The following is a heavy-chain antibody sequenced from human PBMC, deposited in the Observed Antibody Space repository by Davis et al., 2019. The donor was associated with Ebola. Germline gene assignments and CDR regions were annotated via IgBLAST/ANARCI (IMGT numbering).Heavy chain of an antibody. CDR1: GFTFSSYW. J-gene: IGHJ6*02. CDR3: AREVGYYGMDV. V-gene: IGHV3-30-3*01. Sequence: GESLKISCAASGFTFSSYWMSWVRQAPGKGLEWVAVISYDGSNKYYADSVKGRFTISRDNSKNTLYLQMNSLRAEDTAVYYCAREVGYYGMDVWGQGTTVTVSS. CDR2: ISYDGSNK. D-gene: IGHD2-2*01.